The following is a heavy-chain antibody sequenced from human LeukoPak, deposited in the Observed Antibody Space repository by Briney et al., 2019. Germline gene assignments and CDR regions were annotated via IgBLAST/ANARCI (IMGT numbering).Heavy chain of an antibody. CDR3: ARQSSGPRFFDY. CDR1: GGSISSSSYY. D-gene: IGHD6-19*01. V-gene: IGHV4-39*01. CDR2: IYYSGST. J-gene: IGHJ4*02. Sequence: PSETLSLTCTVSGGSISSSSYYWGWIRQPPGKGLEWIGSIYYSGSTYYNPSLKSRVTISVDTSKNQFSLKLSSVTAADTAVYYCARQSSGPRFFDYWGQGTLVTVSS.